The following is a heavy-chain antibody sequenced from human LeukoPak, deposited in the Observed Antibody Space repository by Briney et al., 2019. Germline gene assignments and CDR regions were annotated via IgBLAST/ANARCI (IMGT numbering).Heavy chain of an antibody. D-gene: IGHD3-22*01. CDR1: GGSFSGYY. J-gene: IGHJ4*02. Sequence: SETLSLTCAVYGGSFSGYYWNWIRQPPGKGLEWVGEINHSGSTYYNPSLKSRVSMSVDTSKNQFSLKLTSVTAADTAVYLCARDYDSSGYYYDYWGQGTLVTVSS. V-gene: IGHV4-34*01. CDR2: INHSGST. CDR3: ARDYDSSGYYYDY.